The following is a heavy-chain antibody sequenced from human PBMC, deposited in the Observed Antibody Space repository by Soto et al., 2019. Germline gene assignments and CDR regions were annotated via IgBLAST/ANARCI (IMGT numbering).Heavy chain of an antibody. CDR3: ARRGITIFGVPPNGMDV. CDR1: GYTFTSYG. J-gene: IGHJ6*04. D-gene: IGHD3-3*01. Sequence: ASVKVSCKASGYTFTSYGISWVRQAPGQGLEWMGWISAYNGNTNYAQKLQGRVTMTTDTSTSTAYMELRSLRSDDTAVYYCARRGITIFGVPPNGMDVWGKGPTVTVS. V-gene: IGHV1-18*01. CDR2: ISAYNGNT.